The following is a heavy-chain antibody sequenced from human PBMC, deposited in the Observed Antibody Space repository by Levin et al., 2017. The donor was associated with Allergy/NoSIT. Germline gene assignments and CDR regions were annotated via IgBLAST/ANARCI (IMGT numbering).Heavy chain of an antibody. CDR2: INYHGVT. D-gene: IGHD3-9*01. CDR3: ARNRIIVSGGNDYYYGMDV. Sequence: GSLRLSCSVSGGSVTSGTYYWSWIRRPPGKELEWIGYINYHGVTKYNPSLQSRVTISVDTSKTEFSLKVTSVTTADTAVYYCARNRIIVSGGNDYYYGMDVWGRGTTVTVSS. J-gene: IGHJ6*02. CDR1: GGSVTSGTYY. V-gene: IGHV4-61*01.